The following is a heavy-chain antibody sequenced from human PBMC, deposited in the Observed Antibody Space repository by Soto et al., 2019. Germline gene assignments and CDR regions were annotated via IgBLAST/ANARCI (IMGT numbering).Heavy chain of an antibody. J-gene: IGHJ5*02. V-gene: IGHV1-18*01. Sequence: GASVKVSCKASGHTFSSYDINWVRQATGQGLEWMGWMSAYNGNTNYAQTLQGRVTMTTDTSTSTAYMELRSLRSDDTAVYYCARLENWFDPWGQGTLVTVS. CDR2: MSAYNGNT. CDR3: ARLENWFDP. CDR1: GHTFSSYD.